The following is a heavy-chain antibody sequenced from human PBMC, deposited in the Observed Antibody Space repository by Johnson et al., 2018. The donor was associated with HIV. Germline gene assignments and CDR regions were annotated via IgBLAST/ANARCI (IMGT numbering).Heavy chain of an antibody. Sequence: MLLVESGGGVVQPGRSLRLSCAASGFTFSSYTMHWVRQAPGKGLEYVSSISTNGGRTHYANSVKGRFTISRDNSKNTLYLQLGSLRAEDMAVYYCARDGQWGSTTWYSAFDIWGQGTMVTVSS. CDR2: ISTNGGRT. CDR3: ARDGQWGSTTWYSAFDI. D-gene: IGHD6-13*01. CDR1: GFTFSSYT. J-gene: IGHJ3*02. V-gene: IGHV3-64*01.